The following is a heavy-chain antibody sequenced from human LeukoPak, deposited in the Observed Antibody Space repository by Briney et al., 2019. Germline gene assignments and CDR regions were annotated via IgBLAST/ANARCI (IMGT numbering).Heavy chain of an antibody. Sequence: SETLSLTCTVSGGSISSGGYYWSWIRQPPGKGLEWIGYIYHSGSTYYNPSLKSRVTISVDTSKNQFSLKLSSVTAADTAVYYCARTNYDFWSGYKNDAFDIWGQGTMVTVSS. D-gene: IGHD3-3*01. CDR1: GGSISSGGYY. V-gene: IGHV4-30-2*01. CDR3: ARTNYDFWSGYKNDAFDI. CDR2: IYHSGST. J-gene: IGHJ3*02.